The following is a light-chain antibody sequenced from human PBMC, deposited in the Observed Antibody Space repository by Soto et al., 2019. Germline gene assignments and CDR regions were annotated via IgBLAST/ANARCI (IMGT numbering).Light chain of an antibody. V-gene: IGKV1-9*01. Sequence: DIQITQAPSSLSAYVLDRVTITCRASQSISTYLNWYQQKPGKPPKVLIYGASNLQSGVPPRFSGSGSGTEFTLAISSLQPEDFATYYCQQFNGYPITFGQGTRLAI. J-gene: IGKJ5*01. CDR2: GAS. CDR3: QQFNGYPIT. CDR1: QSISTY.